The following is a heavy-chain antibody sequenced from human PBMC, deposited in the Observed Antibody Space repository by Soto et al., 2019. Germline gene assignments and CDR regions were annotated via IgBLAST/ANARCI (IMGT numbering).Heavy chain of an antibody. Sequence: ASETLSLTCTVSGGSISSGDFYWIWIRQPPGRGLEWIGFNYSSGSTFYNPSLKSRLTISPDASKNQFSLKMSSVTAADTAVYYCARRSPRHFYAMDVWSQGTTVTVSS. CDR3: ARRSPRHFYAMDV. V-gene: IGHV4-30-4*01. CDR2: NYSSGST. CDR1: GGSISSGDFY. J-gene: IGHJ6*02.